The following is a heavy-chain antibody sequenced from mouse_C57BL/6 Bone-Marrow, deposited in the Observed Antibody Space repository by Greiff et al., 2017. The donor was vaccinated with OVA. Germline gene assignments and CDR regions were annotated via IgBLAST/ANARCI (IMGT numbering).Heavy chain of an antibody. Sequence: EVKLEESGGGLVQPGGSLSLSCAASGFTFTDYYMSWVRQPPGKALEWLGFIRNKANGYTTEYSASVKGRFTISRDNSQSILYLQMNALRAEDSATYYCARGGYDAYYFDYWGQGTTLTVSS. CDR2: IRNKANGYTT. CDR3: ARGGYDAYYFDY. J-gene: IGHJ2*01. D-gene: IGHD2-2*01. V-gene: IGHV7-3*01. CDR1: GFTFTDYY.